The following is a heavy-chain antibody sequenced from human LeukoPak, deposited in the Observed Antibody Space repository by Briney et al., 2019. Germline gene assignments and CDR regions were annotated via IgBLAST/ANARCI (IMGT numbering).Heavy chain of an antibody. V-gene: IGHV3-48*03. CDR2: ISSSGSTI. CDR3: AELGITMIGGV. Sequence: AGESLRLSCAASGFTFSSYEINWVRQAPGKGLEWVSYISSSGSTIYYADSVKGRFTISRDNAKNSLYLQMNSLRAEDTAVYYCAELGITMIGGVWGKGTTVTISS. J-gene: IGHJ6*04. CDR1: GFTFSSYE. D-gene: IGHD3-10*02.